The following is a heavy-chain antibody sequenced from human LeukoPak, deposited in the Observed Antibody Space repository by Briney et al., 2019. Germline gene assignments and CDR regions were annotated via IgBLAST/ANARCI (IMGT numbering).Heavy chain of an antibody. D-gene: IGHD5-18*01. CDR2: MNPNSGNT. CDR1: GYTFTSYD. Sequence: ASVKVSCKASGYTFTSYDINWVRQATGQGLEWMGWMNPNSGNTGYAQKFQGRVTMTRNTSISTAYMEPSSLRSEDTAVYYCARPGGYSYGYYYYMDVWGKGTTVTVSS. V-gene: IGHV1-8*01. J-gene: IGHJ6*03. CDR3: ARPGGYSYGYYYYMDV.